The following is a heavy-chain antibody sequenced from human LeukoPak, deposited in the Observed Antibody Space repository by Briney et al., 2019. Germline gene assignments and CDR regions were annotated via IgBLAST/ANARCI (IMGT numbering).Heavy chain of an antibody. J-gene: IGHJ4*01. CDR1: GFNFIDYS. V-gene: IGHV3-48*01. D-gene: IGHD5-12*01. Sequence: GGSLRLSCAASGFNFIDYSMNWVRQAPGKGLEWISYIGISSGNTKYADSVKGRFTISRDKARNSLYLQMNSLRVEDTAVYYCARDHRYAFHNWGHGTLVTVSS. CDR3: ARDHRYAFHN. CDR2: IGISSGNT.